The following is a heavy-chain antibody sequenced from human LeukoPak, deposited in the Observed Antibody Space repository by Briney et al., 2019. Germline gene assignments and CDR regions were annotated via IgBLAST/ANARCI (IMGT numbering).Heavy chain of an antibody. J-gene: IGHJ3*02. CDR2: ISGSGGST. Sequence: GGSLRLSCAASGFTFSSYAMSWVRQAPGKGLEWVSAISGSGGSTYYADSVKGRFTISRDNSKNTLYLQMNSLRAEDTAVYYCAKDEGSSGWWERHPNDAFDIWGQGTMVTVSS. D-gene: IGHD6-19*01. CDR3: AKDEGSSGWWERHPNDAFDI. V-gene: IGHV3-23*01. CDR1: GFTFSSYA.